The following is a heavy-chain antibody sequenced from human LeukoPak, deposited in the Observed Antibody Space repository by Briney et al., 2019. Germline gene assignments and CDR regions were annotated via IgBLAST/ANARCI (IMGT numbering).Heavy chain of an antibody. CDR1: GGSIDSFY. CDR3: ARGAARYYYYYMDV. J-gene: IGHJ6*03. Sequence: SETLSLTCTVSGGSIDSFYWSWIRQSPGGGLEWIGYIYYSGTTNYNPSLKSRLTISVDTSKNQFSLKLSSVTAADTAVYYCARGAARYYYYYMDVWGRGTTVTVSS. V-gene: IGHV4-59*01. CDR2: IYYSGTT.